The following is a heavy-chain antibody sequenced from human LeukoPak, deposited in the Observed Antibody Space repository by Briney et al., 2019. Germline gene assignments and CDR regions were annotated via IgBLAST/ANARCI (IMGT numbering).Heavy chain of an antibody. CDR1: GYTFTSYY. CDR2: INPSVGST. Sequence: ASVKVSCKASGYTFTSYYMHWVRQAPGQGLEWMGIINPSVGSTSYAQKFQGRVTMTRDTSTSAVYMELSSLRSEDAAVYYCARDQVVATAPDRPFDYWGQGTLVTVSS. D-gene: IGHD5-12*01. V-gene: IGHV1-46*01. CDR3: ARDQVVATAPDRPFDY. J-gene: IGHJ4*02.